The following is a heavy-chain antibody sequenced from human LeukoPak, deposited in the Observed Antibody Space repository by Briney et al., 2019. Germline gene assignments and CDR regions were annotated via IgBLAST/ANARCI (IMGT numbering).Heavy chain of an antibody. V-gene: IGHV1-2*02. CDR3: ARASPYFDWLLPFDY. D-gene: IGHD3-9*01. J-gene: IGHJ4*02. CDR2: INPNSGGT. Sequence: ASVKVSCKASGYTFTGYYMHWVRQAPGQGLEWMGWINPNSGGTNYAQKFQGRVTMTRDTSISTAYMELSRLRSDDTAVYYCARASPYFDWLLPFDYWGQGTLVTVSS. CDR1: GYTFTGYY.